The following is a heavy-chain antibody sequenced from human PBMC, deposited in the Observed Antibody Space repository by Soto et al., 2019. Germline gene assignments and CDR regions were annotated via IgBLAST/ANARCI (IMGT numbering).Heavy chain of an antibody. CDR1: GGSISSYY. V-gene: IGHV4-59*01. Sequence: SETLSLTCTISGGSISSYYWSWIRQAPGKGLEWIGYIYYTGSTNYNPSLKSRVTISVDTSKNQFSLKLNSVTAADTAVYFCARGFYRDYVFDSWGQGTPVTVSS. CDR3: ARGFYRDYVFDS. D-gene: IGHD4-17*01. CDR2: IYYTGST. J-gene: IGHJ4*02.